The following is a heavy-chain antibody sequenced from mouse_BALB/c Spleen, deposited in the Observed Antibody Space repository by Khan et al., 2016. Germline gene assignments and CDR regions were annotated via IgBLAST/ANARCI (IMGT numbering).Heavy chain of an antibody. J-gene: IGHJ2*01. CDR1: GYTFTNFG. CDR3: ATGLTTVITTSRRY. CDR2: INTNTGET. V-gene: IGHV9-3-1*01. Sequence: QIQLVQSGPELKKPGETVKISCKASGYTFTNFGINWVRQAPGKGLEWMDWINTNTGETTYADDFKGRFAFSLETSASTAYVQIHNRTNAVTATYCCATGLTTVITTSRRYWVQGPTLTLSS. D-gene: IGHD1-1*01.